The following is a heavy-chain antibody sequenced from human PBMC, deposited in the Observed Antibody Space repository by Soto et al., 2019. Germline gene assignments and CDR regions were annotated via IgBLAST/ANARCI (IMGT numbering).Heavy chain of an antibody. CDR3: AIDRSGGHPFGFYYYYGMDV. J-gene: IGHJ6*02. D-gene: IGHD2-15*01. CDR2: ISANDGQT. V-gene: IGHV1-18*04. Sequence: QVKLVQSGAEVKMPGASVRVSCEASGYTLVNYGLSWVRQAPGHGLEWLGYISANDGQTEYAQSFKGRLTITRDTSTSTVYLDLRSLTSDDTAMYYCAIDRSGGHPFGFYYYYGMDVCGQGTSVSIFS. CDR1: GYTLVNYG.